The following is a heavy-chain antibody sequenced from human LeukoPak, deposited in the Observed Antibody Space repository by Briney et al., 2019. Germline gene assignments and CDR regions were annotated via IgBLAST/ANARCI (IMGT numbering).Heavy chain of an antibody. Sequence: PSETLSLTCAVSGGSFSGYYWSWIRQPPGKGLEWIGEINHSGSTNYNPSLKSRVTISVDTSKNQFSLKLSSVTAADRAVYYCARGAVLLFLEWLLHNWFDPGGQGTLVTVSS. D-gene: IGHD3-3*01. CDR2: INHSGST. V-gene: IGHV4-34*01. J-gene: IGHJ5*02. CDR1: GGSFSGYY. CDR3: ARGAVLLFLEWLLHNWFDP.